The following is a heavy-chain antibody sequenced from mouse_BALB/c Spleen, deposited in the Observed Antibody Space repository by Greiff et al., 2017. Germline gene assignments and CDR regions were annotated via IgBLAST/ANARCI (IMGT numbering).Heavy chain of an antibody. J-gene: IGHJ1*01. D-gene: IGHD1-1*01. CDR3: ARNYYGSSYSYWYFDV. V-gene: IGHV2-2*02. CDR1: GFSLTSYG. Sequence: QVQLQQSGPGLVQPSQSLSITCTVSGFSLTSYGVHWVRQSPGKGLEWLGVIWSGGSTDYNAAFISRLSISKDNSKSQVFFKMNSLQANDTAIYYCARNYYGSSYSYWYFDVWGAGTTGTVSS. CDR2: IWSGGST.